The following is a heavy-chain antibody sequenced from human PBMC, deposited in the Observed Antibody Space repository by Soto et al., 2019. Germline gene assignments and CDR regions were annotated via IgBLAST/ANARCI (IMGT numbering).Heavy chain of an antibody. CDR1: GYTLTGYY. CDR3: ARAGVLLWFGEPDDAFDI. V-gene: IGHV1-2*04. J-gene: IGHJ3*02. Sequence: ASVKVSCKASGYTLTGYYMHWVRQAPGQGLEWMGWINPNSGGTNYAQKFQGWVTMTRDTSISTAYMELSRLRSDDTAVYYCARAGVLLWFGEPDDAFDIWGQGTMVTVSS. D-gene: IGHD3-10*01. CDR2: INPNSGGT.